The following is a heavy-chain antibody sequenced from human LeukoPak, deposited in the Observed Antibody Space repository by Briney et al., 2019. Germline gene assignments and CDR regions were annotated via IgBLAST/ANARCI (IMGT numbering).Heavy chain of an antibody. J-gene: IGHJ4*02. D-gene: IGHD3-9*01. Sequence: PGGSLRLSCAASGFTFSNFAMSWVRQAPGKELDWVSTISGSGGRTYYADSVKGRSTISRDNSRNTLYLDMNGLRAEDTAVYYCAKAAPRDYDILTGFYWWGQGTLVTVSS. CDR3: AKAAPRDYDILTGFYW. V-gene: IGHV3-23*01. CDR1: GFTFSNFA. CDR2: ISGSGGRT.